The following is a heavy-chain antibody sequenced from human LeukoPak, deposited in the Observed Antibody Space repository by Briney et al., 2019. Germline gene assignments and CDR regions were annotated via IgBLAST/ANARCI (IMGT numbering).Heavy chain of an antibody. CDR3: ARAKEVATAEIDY. Sequence: ASVKVSCKASGYTFTSYAMHWVRQAPGQRLEWMGWINAGNGNTKYSQEFQGRVTITRDTSASTAYMELSSLRSEDMAVYYCARAKEVATAEIDYWGQGTLVTVSS. CDR2: INAGNGNT. V-gene: IGHV1-3*03. D-gene: IGHD5-12*01. J-gene: IGHJ4*02. CDR1: GYTFTSYA.